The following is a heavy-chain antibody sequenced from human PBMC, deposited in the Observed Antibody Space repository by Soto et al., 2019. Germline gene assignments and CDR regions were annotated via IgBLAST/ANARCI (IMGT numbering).Heavy chain of an antibody. V-gene: IGHV1-3*01. Sequence: QVQLVQSGAEVKKPGASVKVSCKASGYTFTSYAMHWVRQAPGQRLEWMGWINAGNGNTKYSQKSQGRVTITRDTSASTAYMELSSLRSEDTAVYYCARSAPILWFGELTINDYWGQGTLVTVSS. CDR3: ARSAPILWFGELTINDY. CDR1: GYTFTSYA. D-gene: IGHD3-10*01. J-gene: IGHJ4*02. CDR2: INAGNGNT.